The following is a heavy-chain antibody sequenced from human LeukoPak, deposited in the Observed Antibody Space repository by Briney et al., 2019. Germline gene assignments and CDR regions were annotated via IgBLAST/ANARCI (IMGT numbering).Heavy chain of an antibody. CDR2: IIPIFGTA. CDR1: GGTFSSYA. D-gene: IGHD5-24*01. Sequence: SVKVSCKASGGTFSSYAISWVRQAPGQGLEWMGGIIPIFGTANYAQKFQGRVTITTDESTSTAYMELSSLRSEDTAVYYCATVRDGYNLAYYFDYWGQGTLVTVSS. V-gene: IGHV1-69*05. CDR3: ATVRDGYNLAYYFDY. J-gene: IGHJ4*02.